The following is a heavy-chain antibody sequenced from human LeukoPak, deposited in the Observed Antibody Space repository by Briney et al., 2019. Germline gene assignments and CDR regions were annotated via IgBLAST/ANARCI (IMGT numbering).Heavy chain of an antibody. CDR2: IYTSGST. CDR1: GGSISSYY. D-gene: IGHD4-23*01. V-gene: IGHV4-4*07. J-gene: IGHJ3*02. CDR3: ARDEDYGGSDAFDI. Sequence: SETLSLTCTVSGGSISSYYWSWIRQPAGKGLEWIGRIYTSGSTNYNPSLKSRVTMSVDTSKNQFSLKLSSVTAADTAVYYCARDEDYGGSDAFDIWGQGTMVTVSS.